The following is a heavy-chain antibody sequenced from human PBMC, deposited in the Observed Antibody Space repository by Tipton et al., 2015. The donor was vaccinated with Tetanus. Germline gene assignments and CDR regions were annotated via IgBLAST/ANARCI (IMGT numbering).Heavy chain of an antibody. Sequence: GSLRLSCAASGFTFSSYWMSWVRQAPGKGLEWVASVSSTSYYIYYANSLKGRFTISRDNAKNSLYLQMNNLRAEDTTVYFCASGSALDYWGQGTLVTVSS. V-gene: IGHV3-21*06. CDR3: ASGSALDY. J-gene: IGHJ4*02. CDR1: GFTFSSYW. CDR2: VSSTSYYI. D-gene: IGHD6-25*01.